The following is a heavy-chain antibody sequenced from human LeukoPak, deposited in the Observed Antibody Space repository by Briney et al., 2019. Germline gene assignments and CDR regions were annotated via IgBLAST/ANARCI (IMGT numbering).Heavy chain of an antibody. V-gene: IGHV3-23*01. J-gene: IGHJ4*02. D-gene: IGHD6-19*01. CDR3: AKDLIAVGDGYYFDY. CDR1: GLTFSSFA. Sequence: GSLRLSCAASGLTFSSFAMTWVRQAPGKGLEWVSAVSRNGDSTYYADSVKGRFTISRDNSKNTLYLQMNSLRAEDTALYYCAKDLIAVGDGYYFDYWGQGTLVTVSS. CDR2: VSRNGDST.